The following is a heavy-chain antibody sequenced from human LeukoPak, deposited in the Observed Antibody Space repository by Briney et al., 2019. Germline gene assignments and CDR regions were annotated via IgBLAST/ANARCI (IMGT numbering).Heavy chain of an antibody. CDR2: IYYSGST. J-gene: IGHJ4*02. CDR3: ARKVLGGDRVEDYFDY. V-gene: IGHV4-31*03. CDR1: GGSISSGGYY. D-gene: IGHD3-10*01. Sequence: PSETLSLTCTVSGGSISSGGYYWSWIRQHPGKSLEWIGYIYYSGSTYYNPSLKSRVTISVDTSKNQFSLKLSSVTAADTAVYYCARKVLGGDRVEDYFDYWGQGTLVTVSS.